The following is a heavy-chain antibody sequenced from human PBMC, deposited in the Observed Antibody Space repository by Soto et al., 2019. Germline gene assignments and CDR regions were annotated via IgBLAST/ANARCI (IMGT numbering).Heavy chain of an antibody. CDR1: GYTFSSFY. V-gene: IGHV1-46*01. CDR2: MNPSGDRT. CDR3: GRGLGYSGDDRQVDGFDV. J-gene: IGHJ3*01. Sequence: QVQLMQSGTEVKEPGASVNLSCKASGYTFSSFYIHWVRQAPGQGLEWVGIMNPSGDRTNYAQNFQGRVNMTGDTATSTGYMELSSLRSEDTAVYYWGRGLGYSGDDRQVDGFDVWGQGTMVTVS. D-gene: IGHD5-12*01.